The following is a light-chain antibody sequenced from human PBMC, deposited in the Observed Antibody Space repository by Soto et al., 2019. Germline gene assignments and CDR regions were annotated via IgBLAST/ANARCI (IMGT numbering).Light chain of an antibody. CDR2: RST. CDR1: SSNIGSNY. CDR3: AAWDDSLSGAV. Sequence: QSVLTQPPSASGAPGQRVTISCSGSSSNIGSNYVYWYQQLPGTAPKLLIYRSTQRPSGVPDRFSGSKSGTSASLAISGLRSEDEADYYCAAWDDSLSGAVFGGGTQLTVL. J-gene: IGLJ7*01. V-gene: IGLV1-47*01.